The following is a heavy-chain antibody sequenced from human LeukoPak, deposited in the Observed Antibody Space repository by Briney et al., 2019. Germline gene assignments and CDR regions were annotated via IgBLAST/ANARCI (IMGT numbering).Heavy chain of an antibody. CDR2: TYFGSKWYN. V-gene: IGHV6-1*01. J-gene: IGHJ3*01. Sequence: SQTLSLTCAISGDSVSNNGVAWNWIRQSPARGLEWLGRTYFGSKWYNDYAMSVKSRITINPDTSKNQFSLQLNFVTPEDTAVYFCARQRSRALDLWGQGTMVTVSS. CDR3: ARQRSRALDL. D-gene: IGHD1-1*01. CDR1: GDSVSNNGVA.